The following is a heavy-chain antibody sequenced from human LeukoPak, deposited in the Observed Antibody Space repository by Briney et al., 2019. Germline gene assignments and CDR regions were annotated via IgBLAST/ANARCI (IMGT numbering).Heavy chain of an antibody. CDR1: GGSINSYY. V-gene: IGHV4-59*01. Sequence: PSETLSLTCTVSGGSINSYYWSWIRQPPGKGLECFGYIYHSGSTNYNPSLKSRVTISAGTSKTQSSLKLSSVTAADTAVYYCAGGGDSGSWYACFDPWGQGTLVTVSS. CDR2: IYHSGST. D-gene: IGHD6-13*01. J-gene: IGHJ5*02. CDR3: AGGGDSGSWYACFDP.